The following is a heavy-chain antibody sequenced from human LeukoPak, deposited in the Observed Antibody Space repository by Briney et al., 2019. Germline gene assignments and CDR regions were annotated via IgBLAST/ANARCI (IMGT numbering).Heavy chain of an antibody. CDR2: IYSGGST. J-gene: IGHJ4*02. D-gene: IGHD6-13*01. V-gene: IGHV3-53*01. Sequence: GGSLRLSCAASGFTFSSYSMNWVRQAPGKGLEWVSVIYSGGSTYYADSVKGRFTISRDNSKNTLYLQMNSLRAEDTAVYYCARGRIAAAGTLDYWGQGTLVTVSS. CDR3: ARGRIAAAGTLDY. CDR1: GFTFSSYS.